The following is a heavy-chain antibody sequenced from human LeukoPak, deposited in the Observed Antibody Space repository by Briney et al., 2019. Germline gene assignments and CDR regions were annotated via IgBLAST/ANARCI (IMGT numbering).Heavy chain of an antibody. CDR1: GFIFYSYA. J-gene: IGHJ4*02. D-gene: IGHD3-16*02. Sequence: SGGSLRLSCSASGFIFYSYAMHWIRQAPGRGLEYVAAITSSESSTFHANSVKGRFTISRDNSKNTLYLQMGSLRPEDMAVYFCTRGPGYDYVWGTYRADYWGQGTLVTVSS. V-gene: IGHV3-64*01. CDR2: ITSSESST. CDR3: TRGPGYDYVWGTYRADY.